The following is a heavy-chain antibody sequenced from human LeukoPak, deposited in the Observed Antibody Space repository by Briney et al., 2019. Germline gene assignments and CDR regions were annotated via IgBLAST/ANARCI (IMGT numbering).Heavy chain of an antibody. Sequence: RPGGSLRLSCAASGFTFSNYWMHWVRRAPGKGLVWVSRITSDASSTSYADSVKGRFTISSDNSKNTLSLQMSSLRAEDTAVYYCLKPFDYWGQGTLVTVSS. CDR1: GFTFSNYW. CDR3: LKPFDY. CDR2: ITSDASST. D-gene: IGHD1-14*01. J-gene: IGHJ4*02. V-gene: IGHV3-74*01.